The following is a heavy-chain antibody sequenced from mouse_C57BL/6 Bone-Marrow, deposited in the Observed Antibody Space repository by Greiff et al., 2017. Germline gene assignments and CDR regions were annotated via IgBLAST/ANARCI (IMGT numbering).Heavy chain of an antibody. Sequence: QVQLQQPGAELVMPGASVKLSCKASGYTFTSYWMHWVKQRPGQGLEWLGEIDPSDSYTNYNQKFKGKSTLTVDKSSSTAYMQLSSLTSEDSAVYYWARDYYGSSFWCAYWGQGTLVTVSA. CDR2: IDPSDSYT. V-gene: IGHV1-69*01. J-gene: IGHJ3*01. D-gene: IGHD1-1*01. CDR3: ARDYYGSSFWCAY. CDR1: GYTFTSYW.